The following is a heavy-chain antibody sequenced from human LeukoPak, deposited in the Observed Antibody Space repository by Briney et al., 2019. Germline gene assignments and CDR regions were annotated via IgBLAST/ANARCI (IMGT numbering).Heavy chain of an antibody. J-gene: IGHJ4*02. CDR2: ISYDGSNK. D-gene: IGHD3-22*01. V-gene: IGHV3-30*04. Sequence: PGRSLRLSCAASGFTFSSYAMHWVRQAPGKGLEWVAVISYDGSNKYYADSVKGRFTISRDNAKNSLYLQMNSLRAEDTAVYYCARDSSGSLFDYWGQGTLVTVSS. CDR1: GFTFSSYA. CDR3: ARDSSGSLFDY.